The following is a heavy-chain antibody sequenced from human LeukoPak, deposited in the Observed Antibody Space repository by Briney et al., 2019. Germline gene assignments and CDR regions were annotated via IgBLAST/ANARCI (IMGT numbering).Heavy chain of an antibody. J-gene: IGHJ3*01. CDR1: GFTFNDFA. CDR2: IGDAGT. D-gene: IGHD3-16*01. CDR3: AKNLGPFDV. Sequence: GGTLRLSCAASGFTFNDFAMTWVRQAPGKGLEWVSSIGDAGTYYADSVRGRFTISRDNSKNMLYLQLNSLRAGDTAMYYCAKNLGPFDVRGQGTMVTVSS. V-gene: IGHV3-23*01.